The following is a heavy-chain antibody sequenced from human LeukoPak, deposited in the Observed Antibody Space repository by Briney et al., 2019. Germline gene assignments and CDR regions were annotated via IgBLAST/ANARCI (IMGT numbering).Heavy chain of an antibody. D-gene: IGHD6-6*01. J-gene: IGHJ6*03. CDR2: IYSGGST. V-gene: IGHV3-53*01. Sequence: PGGSLRLSCAASGFTVSSNYMSWVRQAPGKGLEWVSVIYSGGSTYYADSVKGRFTISRDNSKNTLYLQMNSLRAEDTAVYYCARMVAARPPPYYYYYMDVWGKGTTVTVSS. CDR1: GFTVSSNY. CDR3: ARMVAARPPPYYYYYMDV.